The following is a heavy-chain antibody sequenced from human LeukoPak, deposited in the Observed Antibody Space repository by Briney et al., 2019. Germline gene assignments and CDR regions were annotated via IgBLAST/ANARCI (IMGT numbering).Heavy chain of an antibody. CDR3: AKDRSIGTYYTFDH. CDR2: ISSSSSYI. J-gene: IGHJ4*02. V-gene: IGHV3-21*04. Sequence: PGGTLRLSCAASGFTFSSYGMSWVRQAPGKGLEWVSSISSSSSYIYYADSVKGRFTVSRDNSKNSLYLQMSSLTAADTAVYYCAKDRSIGTYYTFDHWGQGTLVTVSS. CDR1: GFTFSSYG. D-gene: IGHD1-26*01.